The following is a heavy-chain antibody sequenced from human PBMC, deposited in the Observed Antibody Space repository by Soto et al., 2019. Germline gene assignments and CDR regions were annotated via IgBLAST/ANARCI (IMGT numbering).Heavy chain of an antibody. V-gene: IGHV1-69*13. J-gene: IGHJ5*02. CDR3: ARNLEGPNNNWFDP. CDR2: IIPIFGTA. Sequence: SVKVSCKASGGTFSSYAISWVRQAPGQGLEWMGGIIPIFGTANYAQKFQGRVTITADESTSTAYMELSSLRSEDTAVYYCARNLEGPNNNWFDPWGQGTLVTVSS. CDR1: GGTFSSYA.